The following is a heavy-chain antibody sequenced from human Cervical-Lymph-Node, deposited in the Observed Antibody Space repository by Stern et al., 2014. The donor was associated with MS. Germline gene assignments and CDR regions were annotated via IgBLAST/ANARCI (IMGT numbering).Heavy chain of an antibody. V-gene: IGHV1-46*01. CDR2: INPSGGST. CDR1: GYTFTSYY. J-gene: IGHJ6*02. CDR3: ARVSYYGSGSYPYYYGMDV. D-gene: IGHD3-10*01. Sequence: VQLVQSGAEVKKPGASVKVSCKASGYTFTSYYMHWVRQAPGQGLEWMGIINPSGGSTSYAQKFQGRVTMTRDTSTSTVYMELSSLRSEDTAVYYCARVSYYGSGSYPYYYGMDVWGQGTTVTVSS.